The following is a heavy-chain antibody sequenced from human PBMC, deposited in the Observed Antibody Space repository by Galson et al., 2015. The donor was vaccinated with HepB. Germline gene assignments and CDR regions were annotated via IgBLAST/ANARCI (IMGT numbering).Heavy chain of an antibody. CDR2: IKQDGSEK. D-gene: IGHD3-3*01. Sequence: LRLSCAASGFTFSSYWMSWVRQAPGKGLEWVANIKQDGSEKYYVDSVKGRFTISRDNAKNSLYLQMNSLRAEDTAVYYCARDPYYDFWSGPWGDNWFDPWGQGTLVTVSS. V-gene: IGHV3-7*01. J-gene: IGHJ5*02. CDR1: GFTFSSYW. CDR3: ARDPYYDFWSGPWGDNWFDP.